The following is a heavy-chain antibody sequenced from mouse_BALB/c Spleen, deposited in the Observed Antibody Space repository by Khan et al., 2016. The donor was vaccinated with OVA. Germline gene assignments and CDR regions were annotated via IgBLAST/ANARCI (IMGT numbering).Heavy chain of an antibody. V-gene: IGHV5-6-5*01. CDR3: ARGDYHGRGYFDV. J-gene: IGHJ1*01. CDR2: ISTGGST. Sequence: EVELVESGGGLVKPGGSLELSCAASGLTFSIYAMSWVRQTPEKRLEWVASISTGGSTYYVHSVKGRFTISRDNARHMLYLRMSSLRSEDTAMYYCARGDYHGRGYFDVWGAGTLVTVSS. D-gene: IGHD1-2*01. CDR1: GLTFSIYA.